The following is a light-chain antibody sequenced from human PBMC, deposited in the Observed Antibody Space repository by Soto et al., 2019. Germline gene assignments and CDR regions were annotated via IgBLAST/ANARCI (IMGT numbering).Light chain of an antibody. V-gene: IGLV4-69*01. J-gene: IGLJ3*02. CDR2: LNSDGSH. CDR1: SGHSNYA. CDR3: QTWGTGIWV. Sequence: QLVLTQSPSASASLGASVKLTCTLSSGHSNYAIAWHQQQPEKGPRYLMKLNSDGSHSKGDGIPDRFSGSSSGAERYLTISSLQSEEEADYYCQTWGTGIWVFGGGTKLTVL.